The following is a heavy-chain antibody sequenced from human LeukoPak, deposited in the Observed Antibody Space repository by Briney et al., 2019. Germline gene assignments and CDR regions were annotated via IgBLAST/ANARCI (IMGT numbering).Heavy chain of an antibody. Sequence: GGSLRLSCAASGFTFSSYGMHWVRQAPGKGLEWVAVIWYDGSNKYYADSVKGRFTISRDNSKNTLYLQMNSLRAEDTAVYYCANEGYYYYMDVWGKGTTVTVSS. CDR3: ANEGYYYYMDV. J-gene: IGHJ6*03. V-gene: IGHV3-33*06. CDR2: IWYDGSNK. CDR1: GFTFSSYG.